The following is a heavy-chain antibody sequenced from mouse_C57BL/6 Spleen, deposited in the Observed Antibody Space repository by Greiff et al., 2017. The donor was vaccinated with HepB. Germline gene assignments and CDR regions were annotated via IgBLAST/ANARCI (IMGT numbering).Heavy chain of an antibody. CDR1: GFTFSDYG. V-gene: IGHV5-17*01. D-gene: IGHD1-1*01. CDR3: ARGSDYYGSSYGAD. Sequence: EVKLMESGGGLVKPGGSLKLSCAASGFTFSDYGMHWVRQAPEKGLEWVAYISSGSSTIYYADTVKGRFTISRDNAKNTLFLQMTSLRSEDTAMYYCARGSDYYGSSYGADWGQGTLVTVSA. CDR2: ISSGSSTI. J-gene: IGHJ3*01.